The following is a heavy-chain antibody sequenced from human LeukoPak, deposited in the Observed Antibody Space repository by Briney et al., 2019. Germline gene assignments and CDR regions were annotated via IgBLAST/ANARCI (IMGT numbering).Heavy chain of an antibody. D-gene: IGHD5-12*01. CDR1: GGSISSYY. CDR3: ARLVAEYSGYGYYYYMDV. J-gene: IGHJ6*03. V-gene: IGHV4-59*01. Sequence: SETLSLTCTVSGGSISSYYWSWIRQPPGKGLEWIGYIYYSGSTNYNPSLKSRVTISVDTSKNQFSLKLSSVTAADTAVYYCARLVAEYSGYGYYYYMDVWGKGTTVTVSS. CDR2: IYYSGST.